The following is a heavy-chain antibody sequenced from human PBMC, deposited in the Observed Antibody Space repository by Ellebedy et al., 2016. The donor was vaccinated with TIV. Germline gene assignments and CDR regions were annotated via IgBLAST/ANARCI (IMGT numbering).Heavy chain of an antibody. CDR2: IYYSGNT. D-gene: IGHD4-23*01. V-gene: IGHV4-59*01. J-gene: IGHJ6*02. CDR1: GGSISSYY. Sequence: MPSETLSLTCTVSGGSISSYYWSWIRQPPGKGLEWIGYIYYSGNTNYNPSLKSRVTISVDTSKNQFPLKLSSVTAADTAVYYCASTDYGGHVNYYYYGMDVWGQGTTVTVSS. CDR3: ASTDYGGHVNYYYYGMDV.